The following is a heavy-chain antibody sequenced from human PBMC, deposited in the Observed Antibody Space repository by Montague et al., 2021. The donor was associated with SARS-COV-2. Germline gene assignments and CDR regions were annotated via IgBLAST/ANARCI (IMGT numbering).Heavy chain of an antibody. CDR1: GGSFSGYY. D-gene: IGHD3-10*01. Sequence: SETLSLTCAVYGGSFSGYYWTWIRQSPRKGLEWIGEIDHSGSTNYNPSLKSRVTISVDTSKNQFSLKLSPVTAADTVVYYCARVKRGYYYGVGVSAHFAHWGQATLVTVSS. J-gene: IGHJ4*02. CDR2: IDHSGST. CDR3: ARVKRGYYYGVGVSAHFAH. V-gene: IGHV4-34*01.